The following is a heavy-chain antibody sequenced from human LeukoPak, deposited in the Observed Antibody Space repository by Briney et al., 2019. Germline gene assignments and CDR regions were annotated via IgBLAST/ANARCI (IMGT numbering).Heavy chain of an antibody. D-gene: IGHD2-15*01. Sequence: GGSLRLSCAASGFTFSSYGMHWVRQAPGKGLEWVAFIRYDGSNKCHADSVKGRFTISRDNSKNTLYLQMNSLRAEDTAVYYCAKDRGGSSLAPYYYYYMDVWGKGTTVTVSS. V-gene: IGHV3-30*02. J-gene: IGHJ6*03. CDR3: AKDRGGSSLAPYYYYYMDV. CDR1: GFTFSSYG. CDR2: IRYDGSNK.